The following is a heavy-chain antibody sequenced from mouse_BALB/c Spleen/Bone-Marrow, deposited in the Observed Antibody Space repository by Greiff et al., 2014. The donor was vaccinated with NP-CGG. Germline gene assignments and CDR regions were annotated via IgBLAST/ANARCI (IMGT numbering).Heavy chain of an antibody. D-gene: IGHD3-3*01. V-gene: IGHV5-17*02. CDR2: ISSGSSTI. Sequence: EVMLVESGGGLVQPGGSRKLSSAASGFTFSSFGMHWVRQAPEKGLEWVAYISSGSSTIYYADTMKGRFTISRDNPKNTLFLQMTSLRSEDTAMYYCTRSGTLGAMDYWGQGTSVTGST. J-gene: IGHJ4*01. CDR3: TRSGTLGAMDY. CDR1: GFTFSSFG.